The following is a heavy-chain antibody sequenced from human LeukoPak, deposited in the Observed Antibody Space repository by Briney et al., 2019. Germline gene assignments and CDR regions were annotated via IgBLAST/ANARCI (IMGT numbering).Heavy chain of an antibody. Sequence: GESLKISCKGSGYSFTSYWIGWVRQMPGKGLEWMGIIYPGDSDTRYSPSFQGQVTISADKPISTAYLQWSSLKASDTAMYYCARHKGLSVVVPAAIVDYWGQGTLVTVSS. CDR1: GYSFTSYW. CDR2: IYPGDSDT. CDR3: ARHKGLSVVVPAAIVDY. V-gene: IGHV5-51*01. D-gene: IGHD2-2*01. J-gene: IGHJ4*02.